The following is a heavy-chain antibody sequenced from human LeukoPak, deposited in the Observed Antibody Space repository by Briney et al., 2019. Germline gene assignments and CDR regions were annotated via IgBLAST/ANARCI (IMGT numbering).Heavy chain of an antibody. CDR2: INPDGSTT. D-gene: IGHD3-10*01. V-gene: IGHV3-74*01. CDR3: AKDLHYGSADY. CDR1: GFTFSNYW. J-gene: IGHJ4*02. Sequence: GGTLRLSCAASGFTFSNYWMHWVRQDPGKGLVWVSFINPDGSTTNYADSVKGRFTISRDNAKNALYLQMNSLRAEYTAVYYCAKDLHYGSADYWGQGTLVTVSS.